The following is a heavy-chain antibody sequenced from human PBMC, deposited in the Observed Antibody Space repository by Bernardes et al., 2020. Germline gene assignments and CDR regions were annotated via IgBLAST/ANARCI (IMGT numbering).Heavy chain of an antibody. CDR1: GYTFTSYD. CDR3: ARGDHYYGDYNY. CDR2: MNPNSGNT. D-gene: IGHD4-17*01. V-gene: IGHV1-8*01. J-gene: IGHJ4*02. Sequence: ASVKVSCKASGYTFTSYDINWVRQATGQGLEWMGWMNPNSGNTGYAQKFQGRVTMTRNTSISTAYMELSSLRSEDTAVYYCARGDHYYGDYNYWGQGTLVTVSS.